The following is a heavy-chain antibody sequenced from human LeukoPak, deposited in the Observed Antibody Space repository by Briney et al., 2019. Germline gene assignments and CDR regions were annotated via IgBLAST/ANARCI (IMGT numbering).Heavy chain of an antibody. J-gene: IGHJ4*02. CDR3: AKDEDYGDYVLSY. D-gene: IGHD4-17*01. CDR1: GFTFSDYG. CDR2: ISYDGSNK. V-gene: IGHV3-30*18. Sequence: SLRLSCAASGFTFSDYGMHWVRQAPGKGLEWVAVISYDGSNKHSADSVKGRFTISRDNSKNTLYLQMNSLRAEDTAVYYCAKDEDYGDYVLSYWGQGTLVTVSS.